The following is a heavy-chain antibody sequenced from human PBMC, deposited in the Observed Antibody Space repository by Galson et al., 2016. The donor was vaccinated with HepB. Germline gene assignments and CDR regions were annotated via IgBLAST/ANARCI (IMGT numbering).Heavy chain of an antibody. CDR1: GFSLSNVKMG. CDR3: ARLGPSGWYEGWFDP. Sequence: PALVKPTQTLTLTCTVSGFSLSNVKMGVSWIRQPPGKALEWLAHIFSSDEKYYNASLRSRLTISKDISKSQVVLTTTNMDPVDAGTYYCARLGPSGWYEGWFDPWGQGTLVTVSS. V-gene: IGHV2-26*01. J-gene: IGHJ5*02. D-gene: IGHD6-19*01. CDR2: IFSSDEK.